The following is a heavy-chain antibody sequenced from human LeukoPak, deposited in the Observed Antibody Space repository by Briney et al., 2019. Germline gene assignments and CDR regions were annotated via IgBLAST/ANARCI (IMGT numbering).Heavy chain of an antibody. D-gene: IGHD6-19*01. V-gene: IGHV3-43*01. CDR1: GFTFNDYT. J-gene: IGHJ1*01. Sequence: GGSLRLSCAASGFTFNDYTMHWVRQAPGKGLEWVSLISWDGGSTYYADSGKGRFTISRDNSKNSLYLQMNSLRTEDTALYYCAKGKAGTPGYFQHWGQGTLVTVSS. CDR2: ISWDGGST. CDR3: AKGKAGTPGYFQH.